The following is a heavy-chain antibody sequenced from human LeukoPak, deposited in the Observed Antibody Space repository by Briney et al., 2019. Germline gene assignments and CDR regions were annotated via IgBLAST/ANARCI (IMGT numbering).Heavy chain of an antibody. Sequence: SETLSLTCTVSGGSISSYYWSWIRQPAGKGLEWIGRIYTSGSTNYNPSLKSRVTMSVDTSKNQFSLKLSSVTAADTAVYYCARATSTGYCSGGSCYWQKYYFDYWGQGALVTVSS. D-gene: IGHD2-15*01. J-gene: IGHJ4*02. CDR3: ARATSTGYCSGGSCYWQKYYFDY. CDR1: GGSISSYY. V-gene: IGHV4-4*07. CDR2: IYTSGST.